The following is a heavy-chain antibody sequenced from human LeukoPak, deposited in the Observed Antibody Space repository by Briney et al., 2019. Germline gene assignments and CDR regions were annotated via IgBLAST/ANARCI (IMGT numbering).Heavy chain of an antibody. Sequence: ASVKVSCKASGYTFTSYYMHWVRQAPGQGLEWMGIINPSGGSTKYAQKFQGRVTMTRDTSTSTVYVELSSLRSEDTAVHYCARLQGDYYDSSGYYYDWFDPWGQGTLVTVSS. V-gene: IGHV1-46*03. CDR1: GYTFTSYY. CDR2: INPSGGST. J-gene: IGHJ5*02. D-gene: IGHD3-22*01. CDR3: ARLQGDYYDSSGYYYDWFDP.